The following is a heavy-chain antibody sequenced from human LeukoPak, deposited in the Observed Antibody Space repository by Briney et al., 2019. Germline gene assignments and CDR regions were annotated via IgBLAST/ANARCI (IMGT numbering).Heavy chain of an antibody. V-gene: IGHV1-3*01. CDR3: ARGIAAAGDP. D-gene: IGHD6-13*01. CDR1: SYA. J-gene: IGHJ5*02. CDR2: INAGNGNT. Sequence: SYAMHWXRQAPXXXXEWMGWINAGNGNTKYSQKFQGRVTITRDTSASTAYMELSSLRSEDTAVYYCARGIAAAGDPWGQGTLVTVSS.